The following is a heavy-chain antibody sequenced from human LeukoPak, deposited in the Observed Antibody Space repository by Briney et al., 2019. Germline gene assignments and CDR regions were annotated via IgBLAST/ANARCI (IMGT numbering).Heavy chain of an antibody. V-gene: IGHV3-66*01. CDR3: ARAGRDGYNWGY. Sequence: PGGSLRLSCAASGSTGITNGMSWVRQAPEKGLEWVSIIYGGDTTFYGESVKGRCTISRDSSKNTLYLQMNSLRAEDTAVYYCARAGRDGYNWGYWGQGTLVTVSS. CDR1: GSTGITNG. J-gene: IGHJ4*02. D-gene: IGHD5-24*01. CDR2: IYGGDTT.